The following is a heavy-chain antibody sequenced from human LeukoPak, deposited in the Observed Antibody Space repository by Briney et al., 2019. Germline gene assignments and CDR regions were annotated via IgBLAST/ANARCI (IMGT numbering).Heavy chain of an antibody. CDR2: IYYSGST. CDR1: GGSFSGYY. Sequence: SETLSLTCAVYGGSFSGYYWSWIRQPPGKGLEWIGSIYYSGSTYYNPSLKSRVTISVDTSKNQFSLKLSSVTAADTAVYYCARGFMVRGLRGWFDPWGQGTLVTVSS. CDR3: ARGFMVRGLRGWFDP. D-gene: IGHD3-10*01. V-gene: IGHV4-34*01. J-gene: IGHJ5*02.